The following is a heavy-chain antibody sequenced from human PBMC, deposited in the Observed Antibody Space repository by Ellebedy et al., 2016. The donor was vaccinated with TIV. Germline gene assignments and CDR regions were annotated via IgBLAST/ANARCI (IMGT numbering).Heavy chain of an antibody. Sequence: SETLSLTXTVSGYSFSSAYYWGWIRQPPGKGLEWIGGIYRSGNTYYNPSLKSRVTISVDTSKNQFSLKLSSVTAADTAVYYCASMVIRNWFDPWGQGTLVTVSS. CDR2: IYRSGNT. CDR3: ASMVIRNWFDP. CDR1: GYSFSSAYY. J-gene: IGHJ5*02. V-gene: IGHV4-38-2*02. D-gene: IGHD3-22*01.